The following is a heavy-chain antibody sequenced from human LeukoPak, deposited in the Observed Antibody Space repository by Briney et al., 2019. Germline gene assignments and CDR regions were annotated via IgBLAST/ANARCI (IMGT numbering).Heavy chain of an antibody. CDR1: GGTFSSCA. CDR2: IIPIFGTA. D-gene: IGHD3-9*01. CDR3: ARLRYFDWGDYYYYYYMDV. V-gene: IGHV1-69*05. Sequence: SVKVSCKASGGTFSSCAISWVRQAPGQGLEWMGRIIPIFGTANYAQKFQGRVTITTDDSTSTAYMELSSLRSEDTAVYYCARLRYFDWGDYYYYYYMDVWGKGTTVTVSS. J-gene: IGHJ6*03.